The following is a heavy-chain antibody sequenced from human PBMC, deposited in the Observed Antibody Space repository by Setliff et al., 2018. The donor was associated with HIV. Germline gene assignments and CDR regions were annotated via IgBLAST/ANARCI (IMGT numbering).Heavy chain of an antibody. V-gene: IGHV3-33*01. D-gene: IGHD2-2*01. Sequence: LSLSCAASGFSLSYHGMHWVRQAPGKGLEWVAIIWYDGSNEYYADSVKGRFTISRDNSKNTLYLQMDSLRAEDTAVYYCVRDQNTPSRCSSKTCINPGDYWGLGTLVTVSS. CDR3: VRDQNTPSRCSSKTCINPGDY. CDR2: IWYDGSNE. CDR1: GFSLSYHG. J-gene: IGHJ4*02.